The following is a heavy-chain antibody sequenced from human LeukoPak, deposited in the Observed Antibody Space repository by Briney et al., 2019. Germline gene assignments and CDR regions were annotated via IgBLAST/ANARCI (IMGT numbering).Heavy chain of an antibody. D-gene: IGHD3-9*01. CDR1: GYSISSGYY. CDR2: IYHSGST. J-gene: IGHJ4*02. CDR3: ARVTGYTIEGYFDY. Sequence: PSETLSLTCTVSGYSISSGYYWGWIRQPPGKGLEWIGSIYHSGSTYYNPSLKSRVTISVDTSKNQFSLKLSSVTAADTAVYYCARVTGYTIEGYFDYWGQGTLVTVSS. V-gene: IGHV4-38-2*02.